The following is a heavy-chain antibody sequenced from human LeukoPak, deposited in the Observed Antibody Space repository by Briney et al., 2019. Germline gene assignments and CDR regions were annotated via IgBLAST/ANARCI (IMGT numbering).Heavy chain of an antibody. V-gene: IGHV3-23*01. Sequence: GGSLRLSCPASGFTFSSYAMSWVRQAPGKGLEWVSAISGSGESKYYADSVTGRFTISRDNSKNTLYLQMNSLRAEDTAVYYCALRPFSGRGYYYYGMDVWGQGTTVTVCS. CDR2: ISGSGESK. J-gene: IGHJ6*02. CDR1: GFTFSSYA. D-gene: IGHD3-10*01. CDR3: ALRPFSGRGYYYYGMDV.